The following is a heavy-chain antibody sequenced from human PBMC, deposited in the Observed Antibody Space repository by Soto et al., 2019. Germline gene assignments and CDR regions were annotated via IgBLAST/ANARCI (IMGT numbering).Heavy chain of an antibody. V-gene: IGHV3-23*01. Sequence: DVQLLESGGGLSQPGGSLRLSCAASGFTLDSYAMSWVRQAPGKGLEWVSDISGSGVITHYADSVMGRFTVSRDRSKNTLYRQMNSLRAEDTAIYYCAKDRPPFVAWGQGALVTVSS. CDR1: GFTLDSYA. CDR2: ISGSGVIT. CDR3: AKDRPPFVA. J-gene: IGHJ5*02. D-gene: IGHD3-3*02.